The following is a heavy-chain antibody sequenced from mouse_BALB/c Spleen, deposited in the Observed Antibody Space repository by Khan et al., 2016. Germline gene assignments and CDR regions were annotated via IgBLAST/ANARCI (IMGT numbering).Heavy chain of an antibody. V-gene: IGHV5-6-3*01. Sequence: EVELVESGGGLVQPGGSLKLTCAASGFTFSSYGMSWVRQTPDKRLELVATIISNGGSTYYPDSVKGRFTISRYNAKKPLYLQMNSLKSEDTAMYYCARMARTINWGQGTTLTVSS. CDR3: ARMARTIN. CDR1: GFTFSSYG. J-gene: IGHJ2*01. CDR2: IISNGGST.